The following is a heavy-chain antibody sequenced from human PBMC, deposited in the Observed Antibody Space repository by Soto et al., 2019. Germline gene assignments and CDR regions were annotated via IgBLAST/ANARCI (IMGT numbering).Heavy chain of an antibody. CDR3: EAVLTVTGGGAINPAYYFDY. D-gene: IGHD4-4*01. Sequence: QMQLVQSGPEVKKPGTSVKVSCKASGFTFTSSAVQWVRQARGQRLEWIGWIVVGSGNTNYAQKFQERVTITMDRSKGAAYTELSRLRAVDTDVYYGEAVLTVTGGGAINPAYYFDYWGQGTLVTVSS. CDR2: IVVGSGNT. V-gene: IGHV1-58*01. J-gene: IGHJ4*02. CDR1: GFTFTSSA.